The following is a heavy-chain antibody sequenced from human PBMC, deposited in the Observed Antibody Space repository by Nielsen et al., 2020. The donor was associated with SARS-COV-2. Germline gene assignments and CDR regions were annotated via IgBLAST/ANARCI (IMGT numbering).Heavy chain of an antibody. D-gene: IGHD3-9*01. CDR1: GYTFTIYF. CDR2: ISAYNGNT. V-gene: IGHV1-18*01. J-gene: IGHJ4*02. CDR3: ARILGYFDWLLNY. Sequence: ASLKVSCMASGYTFTIYFIIWVRQAPGQGLEWMGWISAYNGNTNYAQKLQGRVTMTTDTSTSTAYMELRSLRSDDTAVYYCARILGYFDWLLNYWGQGTLVTVSS.